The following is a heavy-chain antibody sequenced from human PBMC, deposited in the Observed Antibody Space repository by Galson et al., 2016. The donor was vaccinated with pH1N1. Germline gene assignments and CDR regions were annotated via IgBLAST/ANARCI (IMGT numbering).Heavy chain of an antibody. CDR1: GGSISSSSYY. CDR2: VYSSGNT. Sequence: LSLTCTVSGGSISSSSYYWNWIRQPAGKGLEWIGYVYSSGNTDYNPSLKSRVTISLDTSKNQFSLKLSSVTAADTAVYYCATDSIVARLTYWGQGTLVTVSS. J-gene: IGHJ4*02. CDR3: ATDSIVARLTY. V-gene: IGHV4-61*09. D-gene: IGHD5-12*01.